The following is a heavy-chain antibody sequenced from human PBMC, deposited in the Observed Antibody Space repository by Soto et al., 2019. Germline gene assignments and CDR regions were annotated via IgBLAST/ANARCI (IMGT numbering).Heavy chain of an antibody. CDR2: ISGTSSYA. CDR1: GFTFSAHN. J-gene: IGHJ4*02. Sequence: EVQLVEAGGGLVKPGGSLRLSCVASGFTFSAHNMNWVRRPPGKGLEWVSSISGTSSYAYYTDSVKGRFTISRDNAKNSLYMQMDSLRAEDTAVYYCATNPNVYLWGTYLSHFDHWGQGILVTVSS. D-gene: IGHD3-16*01. CDR3: ATNPNVYLWGTYLSHFDH. V-gene: IGHV3-21*01.